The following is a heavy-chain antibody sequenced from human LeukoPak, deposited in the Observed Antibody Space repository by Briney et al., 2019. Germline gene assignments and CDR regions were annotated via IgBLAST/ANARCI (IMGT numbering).Heavy chain of an antibody. J-gene: IGHJ4*02. CDR2: LDPEDGET. D-gene: IGHD1-26*01. Sequence: ASVKVSCKVSGYTPTELSMHWVRQAPGKGLEWMGGLDPEDGETIYAQKFQGRVTMTEDTSTDTAYMELSSLRSEDTAVYYCATAPVGASELYYFDYWGQGTLVTVSS. V-gene: IGHV1-24*01. CDR3: ATAPVGASELYYFDY. CDR1: GYTPTELS.